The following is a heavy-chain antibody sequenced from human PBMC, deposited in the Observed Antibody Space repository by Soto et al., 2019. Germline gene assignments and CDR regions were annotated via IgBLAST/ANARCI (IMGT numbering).Heavy chain of an antibody. Sequence: SETLSVTCTVSGGSISSDYWSWIRQPPGKGLEWIGYIYYSGSTNYNPSLKSRVTISVDTSKNQFSLKLSSVTAADTAVYYCARHGSGSIFDYWGQGTLVTVS. V-gene: IGHV4-59*08. CDR2: IYYSGST. CDR3: ARHGSGSIFDY. D-gene: IGHD1-26*01. CDR1: GGSISSDY. J-gene: IGHJ4*02.